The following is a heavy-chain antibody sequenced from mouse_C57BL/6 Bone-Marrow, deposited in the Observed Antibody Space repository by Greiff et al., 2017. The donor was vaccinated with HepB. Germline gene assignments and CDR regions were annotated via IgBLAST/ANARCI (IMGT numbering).Heavy chain of an antibody. J-gene: IGHJ2*01. Sequence: VQLQQSGPVLVKPGASVKMSCKASGYTFTDYYMTWVKQSHGKSLEWIGVINPYNGGTSYNQKFKGKATLTVDKSSSTAYMELNSLTSEDSAVYYCARNGEGFDYWGQGTTLTVSS. CDR2: INPYNGGT. V-gene: IGHV1-19*01. CDR1: GYTFTDYY. CDR3: ARNGEGFDY.